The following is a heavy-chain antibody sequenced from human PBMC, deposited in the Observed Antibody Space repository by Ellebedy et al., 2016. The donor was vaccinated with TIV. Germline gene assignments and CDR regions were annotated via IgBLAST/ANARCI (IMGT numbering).Heavy chain of an antibody. D-gene: IGHD3-9*01. Sequence: GESLKISCAASGFTFSGFGIHWVRQAPGKGLEWVAIIWYDGSNAYYADSVKGRFTISRDNSKNTLYLQMNSLRAEDTAVYYCARSFDPAAPFDYWGQGTLVTVSS. CDR3: ARSFDPAAPFDY. J-gene: IGHJ4*02. CDR1: GFTFSGFG. CDR2: IWYDGSNA. V-gene: IGHV3-33*01.